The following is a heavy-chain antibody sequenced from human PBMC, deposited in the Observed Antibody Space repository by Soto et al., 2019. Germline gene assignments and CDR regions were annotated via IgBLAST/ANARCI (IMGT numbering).Heavy chain of an antibody. V-gene: IGHV3-11*06. J-gene: IGHJ4*02. Sequence: PGESLKISCAASGFTFSDYYMSWIRQAPGKGLEWVSYISSSSYTNYADSVKGRFTISRDNAKNSLYLQMNSLRAEDTAVYYCASSAPGWEYTDWGRGTLVTVSS. CDR2: ISSSSYT. D-gene: IGHD1-26*01. CDR1: GFTFSDYY. CDR3: ASSAPGWEYTD.